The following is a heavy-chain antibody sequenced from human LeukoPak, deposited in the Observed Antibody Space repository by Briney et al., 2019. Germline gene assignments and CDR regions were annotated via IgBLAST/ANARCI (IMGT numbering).Heavy chain of an antibody. CDR2: INPDSGGT. CDR1: AYTFTGYY. V-gene: IGHV1-2*02. D-gene: IGHD1-26*01. Sequence: ASVKVSCKASAYTFTGYYLHWVRQAPGQGLEWMGWINPDSGGTNYAQNFQGRVTMTRDTSITTAYMELSGLTSDDTAVYYCARDRYRAPTDYWGQGTLVTVSS. CDR3: ARDRYRAPTDY. J-gene: IGHJ4*02.